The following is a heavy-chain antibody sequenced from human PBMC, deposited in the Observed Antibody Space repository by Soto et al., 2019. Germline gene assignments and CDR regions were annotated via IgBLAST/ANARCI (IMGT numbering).Heavy chain of an antibody. CDR2: INNDGSST. CDR1: GFPFNHYW. Sequence: ELQLVESGGGLVQPGGSLRLSCAASGFPFNHYWMYWVRQAPGKGLVWVSRINNDGSSTSYADSVRGRFTISRDNAKNTLSLQMHSLTAEDTAVYYCARDHYGDYYFDSWGQGTLVTVSS. CDR3: ARDHYGDYYFDS. D-gene: IGHD4-17*01. V-gene: IGHV3-74*01. J-gene: IGHJ4*02.